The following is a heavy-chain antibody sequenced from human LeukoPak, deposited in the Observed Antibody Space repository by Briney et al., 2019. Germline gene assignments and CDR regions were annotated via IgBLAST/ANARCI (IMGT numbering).Heavy chain of an antibody. J-gene: IGHJ4*02. D-gene: IGHD5-24*01. V-gene: IGHV3-30*02. CDR3: ARDGVEMATILSGYFDY. Sequence: GGSLRLSCAASGFTFSSYGMHWVRQAPGKGLEWVAFIRYDGSNKYYADSVKGRFTISRDNSKNTLYLQMNSLRAEDTAVYYCARDGVEMATILSGYFDYWGQGTLVTVSS. CDR1: GFTFSSYG. CDR2: IRYDGSNK.